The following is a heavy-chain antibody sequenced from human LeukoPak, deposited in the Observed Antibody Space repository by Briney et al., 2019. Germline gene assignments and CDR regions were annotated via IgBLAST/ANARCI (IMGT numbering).Heavy chain of an antibody. CDR1: GFTFSSYG. CDR2: IWYDGSNK. J-gene: IGHJ3*02. V-gene: IGHV3-33*01. CDR3: ARERQAAAAGWNAFDI. Sequence: PGRSLRLSCAASGFTFSSYGMHWVRQAPGKGLEWVAVIWYDGSNKYYADSVKGRFTISRDNSKNTLYLQMNSLRAEDTAVYYCARERQAAAAGWNAFDIWGQGTMVTVSS. D-gene: IGHD6-13*01.